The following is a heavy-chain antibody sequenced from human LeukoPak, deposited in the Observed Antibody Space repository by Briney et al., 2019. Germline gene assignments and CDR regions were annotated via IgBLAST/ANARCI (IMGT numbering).Heavy chain of an antibody. Sequence: PSETLSLTCTVSGGSISSYYWSWIRQPPGKGLEWIGYIYYSGSTNYNPSLKSRVTISVDTSKNQFSLKLSSVTAADTAVYYCARSKPPYSSSWGNFDYWGQGTLVTVSS. CDR3: ARSKPPYSSSWGNFDY. V-gene: IGHV4-59*01. CDR1: GGSISSYY. D-gene: IGHD6-13*01. J-gene: IGHJ4*02. CDR2: IYYSGST.